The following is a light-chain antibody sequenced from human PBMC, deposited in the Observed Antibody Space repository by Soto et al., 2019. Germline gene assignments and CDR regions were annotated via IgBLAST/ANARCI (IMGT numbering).Light chain of an antibody. J-gene: IGKJ4*01. CDR3: QQYNNWHPLT. CDR2: DAS. Sequence: EIVMTQSPGTLSVSPGERATLSCRASQSVSINLAWYQQKPGQAPRLLIYDASTRATSIPARFSGSGSGTEFTLTISSLQSKDFAVYYCQQYNNWHPLTFGGGTKVDIK. CDR1: QSVSIN. V-gene: IGKV3D-15*01.